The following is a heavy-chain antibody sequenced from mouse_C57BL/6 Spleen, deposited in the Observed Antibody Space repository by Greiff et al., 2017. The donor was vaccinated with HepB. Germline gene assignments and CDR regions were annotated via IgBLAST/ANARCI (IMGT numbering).Heavy chain of an antibody. D-gene: IGHD2-5*01. J-gene: IGHJ3*01. CDR3: AREDYSNPFAY. V-gene: IGHV5-17*01. Sequence: DVMLVESGGGLVKPGGSLKLSCAASGFTFSDYGMHWVRQAPEKGLEWVAYISSGSSTIYYADTVKGRFTISRDNAKNTLFLQMTSLRSEDTAMYYCAREDYSNPFAYWGQGTLVTVSA. CDR2: ISSGSSTI. CDR1: GFTFSDYG.